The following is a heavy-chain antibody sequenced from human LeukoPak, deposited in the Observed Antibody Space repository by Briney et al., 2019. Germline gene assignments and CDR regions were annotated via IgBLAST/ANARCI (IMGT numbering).Heavy chain of an antibody. D-gene: IGHD5-12*01. CDR2: IYSAGST. V-gene: IGHV3-53*01. CDR3: ARGVIVATWGAFDI. CDR1: GFTVSSNY. J-gene: IGHJ3*02. Sequence: GGSLRLSCAASGFTVSSNYMNWVRQAPGKGLEWVSPIYSAGSTYYADSVKGRFAISRDNSKNTLYLQMNSLRAEDTAVYYCARGVIVATWGAFDIWGQGTMVTVSS.